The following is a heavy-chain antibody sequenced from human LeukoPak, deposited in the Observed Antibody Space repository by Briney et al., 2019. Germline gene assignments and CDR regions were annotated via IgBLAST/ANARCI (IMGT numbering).Heavy chain of an antibody. Sequence: GRSLRLSCAASGFTFSRYGMNWVRQAPGKGLEWVSYISSSSSTIYYADSVKGRFTISRDNAKNSLYLQMNSLRAEDTAVYYCARGSSSFDYWGQGTLVTVSS. CDR1: GFTFSRYG. CDR3: ARGSSSFDY. V-gene: IGHV3-48*01. CDR2: ISSSSSTI. J-gene: IGHJ4*02. D-gene: IGHD6-13*01.